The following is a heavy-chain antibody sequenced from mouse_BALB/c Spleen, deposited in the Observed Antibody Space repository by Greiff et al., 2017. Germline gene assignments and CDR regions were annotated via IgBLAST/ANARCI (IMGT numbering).Heavy chain of an antibody. CDR3: ARRDDGYDY. CDR2: IDPENGDT. D-gene: IGHD2-3*01. J-gene: IGHJ2*01. Sequence: VQLQQSGAELVRSGASVKLSCTASGFNIKDYYMHWVKQRPEQGLEWIGWIDPENGDTEYAPKFQGKATMTADTSSNTAYLQLSSLTSEDTAVYYCARRDDGYDYWGQGTTLTVSS. V-gene: IGHV14-4*02. CDR1: GFNIKDYY.